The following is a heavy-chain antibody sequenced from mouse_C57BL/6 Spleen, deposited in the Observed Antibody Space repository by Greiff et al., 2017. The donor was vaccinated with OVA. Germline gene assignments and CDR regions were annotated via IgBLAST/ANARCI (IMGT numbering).Heavy chain of an antibody. Sequence: QVQLQQPGAELVMPGASVKLSCKASGYTFTSYWMHWVKQRPGQGLEWIGEIDPSDSYTNYNQKFKGKSTLTVDKSSSTAYMQLSSLTSEDSAVYYCARWTFYGYDGFAYWGQGTLVTVSA. V-gene: IGHV1-69*01. CDR3: ARWTFYGYDGFAY. CDR2: IDPSDSYT. CDR1: GYTFTSYW. D-gene: IGHD2-9*01. J-gene: IGHJ3*01.